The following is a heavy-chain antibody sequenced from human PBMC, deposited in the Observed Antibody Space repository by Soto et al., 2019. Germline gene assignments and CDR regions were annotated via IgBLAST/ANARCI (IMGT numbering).Heavy chain of an antibody. D-gene: IGHD6-19*01. V-gene: IGHV4-38-2*02. CDR1: AYSISSGSY. CDR3: ARVHVMVVAGSTFDY. CDR2: IYHGGTT. Sequence: SETLSLTCTVSAYSISSGSYWTWIRQPPGKGPAWISSIYHGGTTFYTPSLKSRITISFDTPNNQFSLELTSVTAADTAVYYCARVHVMVVAGSTFDYWGHGTLVTVSS. J-gene: IGHJ4*01.